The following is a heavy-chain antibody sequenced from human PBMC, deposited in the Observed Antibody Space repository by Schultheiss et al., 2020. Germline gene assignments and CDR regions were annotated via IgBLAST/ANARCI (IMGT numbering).Heavy chain of an antibody. CDR1: GASISSYY. CDR2: VHHSGST. CDR3: ASSVHYYDSSGYQYAFDI. Sequence: SQTLSLTCAVSGASISSYYWSWIRQPPGKGLECVGFVHHSGSTNYNPSLKSRVTISVDKSKNQFSLKLSSVTAADTAVYYCASSVHYYDSSGYQYAFDIWGHGTRVTVSS. D-gene: IGHD3-22*01. J-gene: IGHJ3*02. V-gene: IGHV4-59*12.